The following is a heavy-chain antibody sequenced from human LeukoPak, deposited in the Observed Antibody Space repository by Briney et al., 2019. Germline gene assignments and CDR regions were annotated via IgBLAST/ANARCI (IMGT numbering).Heavy chain of an antibody. CDR3: ASSSGWYLTRMDV. Sequence: ASVKVSCKVSGYTLTELSMHWVRQAPGQGLEWMGWISAYNGNTNYAQKLQGRVTMTTDTSTSTAYMELRSLRSDDTAVYYCASSSGWYLTRMDVWGQGTTVTVSS. D-gene: IGHD6-19*01. V-gene: IGHV1-18*01. CDR1: GYTLTELS. CDR2: ISAYNGNT. J-gene: IGHJ6*02.